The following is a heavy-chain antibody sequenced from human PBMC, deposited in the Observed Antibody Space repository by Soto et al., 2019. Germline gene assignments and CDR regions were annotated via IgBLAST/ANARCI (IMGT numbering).Heavy chain of an antibody. V-gene: IGHV2-5*02. CDR2: IYWDDDK. Sequence: SGPTLVNPTQTLTLTCTFSGFSLTTSGVGVGWIRQPPGKALEWLALIYWDDDKRYSPSLRSRLTITKDTSKNQVVLTMTNMDPVDTATYYCIQSRCGGDCLQSYASYYYYGMDVWGQGTTVTVSS. J-gene: IGHJ6*02. D-gene: IGHD2-21*02. CDR1: GFSLTTSGVG. CDR3: IQSRCGGDCLQSYASYYYYGMDV.